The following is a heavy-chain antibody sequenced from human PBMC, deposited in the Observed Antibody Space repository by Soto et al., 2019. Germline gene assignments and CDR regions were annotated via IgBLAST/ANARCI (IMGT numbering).Heavy chain of an antibody. J-gene: IGHJ5*02. V-gene: IGHV4-31*03. CDR3: ARDLRAGIWFDP. Sequence: SETLSLTCTVSGGSISSGGYYWSWIRQHPGKGLEWIGYIYYSGSTYYNPSLKSRVTISVDTSKNQFSLKLSSVTAADTAVYYCARDLRAGIWFDPWGQGTLVTVSS. CDR1: GGSISSGGYY. CDR2: IYYSGST.